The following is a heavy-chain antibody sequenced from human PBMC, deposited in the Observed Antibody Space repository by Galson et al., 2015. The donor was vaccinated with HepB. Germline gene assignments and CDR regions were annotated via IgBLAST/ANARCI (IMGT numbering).Heavy chain of an antibody. J-gene: IGHJ4*02. V-gene: IGHV3-48*01. CDR3: ARDVSVTVLDY. Sequence: SLRLSCAASGFTFSSYSMNWVRQAPGKGLEWVSYISSSSSTIYYADSVKGRFTISRDNAKNSLYLQMNSLRAEDTAVYYCARDVSVTVLDYWGQGTLVTVSS. D-gene: IGHD4-17*01. CDR2: ISSSSSTI. CDR1: GFTFSSYS.